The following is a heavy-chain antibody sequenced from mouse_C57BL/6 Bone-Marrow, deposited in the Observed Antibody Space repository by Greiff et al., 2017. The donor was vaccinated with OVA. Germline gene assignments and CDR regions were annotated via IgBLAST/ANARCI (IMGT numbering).Heavy chain of an antibody. D-gene: IGHD1-1*01. Sequence: EVKLQESGPGMVKPSQSLSLTCTVTGYSITSGYDWHWIRHFPGNKLEWMGYISYSGSTNYNPSLKSRISITHDTSKNHFFLKLNSVTTEDTATYYCAREGFYGSRTGYFDGWGTGTTVTVSS. J-gene: IGHJ1*03. CDR3: AREGFYGSRTGYFDG. CDR2: ISYSGST. V-gene: IGHV3-1*01. CDR1: GYSITSGYD.